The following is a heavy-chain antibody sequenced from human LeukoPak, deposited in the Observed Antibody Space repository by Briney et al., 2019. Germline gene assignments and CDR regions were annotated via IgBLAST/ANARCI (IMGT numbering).Heavy chain of an antibody. CDR1: GVTFNNYG. V-gene: IGHV3-33*01. CDR2: LWYDGTNE. Sequence: GGSLRLSCAASGVTFNNYGMHWVRQAPGGGLEWVALLWYDGTNENYADSVKGRFTISRDNSKNTMYLQMNNLRAEDTAVYYCARRGTPNAFDLWGQGTMVTVSS. CDR3: ARRGTPNAFDL. J-gene: IGHJ3*01. D-gene: IGHD3-16*01.